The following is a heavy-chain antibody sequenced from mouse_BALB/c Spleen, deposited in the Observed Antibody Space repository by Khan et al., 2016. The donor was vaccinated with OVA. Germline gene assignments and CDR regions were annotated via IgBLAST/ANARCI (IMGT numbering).Heavy chain of an antibody. V-gene: IGHV1S132*01. J-gene: IGHJ4*01. CDR3: ARNDYGSTCTMDY. CDR1: GYIFTSYW. CDR2: IYPGTGST. D-gene: IGHD1-1*01. Sequence: VQLQESGAELVRPGASVKLSCKTSGYIFTSYWLHWVKQRSGQGLEWIARIYPGTGSTYYNEKFKDTATLTADQSSSPAYMQLSSMKSEYSAVNFCARNDYGSTCTMDYWGQGTSVTVSS.